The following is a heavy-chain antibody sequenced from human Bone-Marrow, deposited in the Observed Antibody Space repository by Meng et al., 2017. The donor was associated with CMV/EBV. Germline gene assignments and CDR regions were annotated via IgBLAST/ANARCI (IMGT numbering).Heavy chain of an antibody. V-gene: IGHV3-21*04. D-gene: IGHD5-24*01. CDR3: AKDWGRDGYNHFDY. CDR2: ISSSSSYI. J-gene: IGHJ4*02. Sequence: GESLKISCAASGFTFSSYSMNWVRQAPGKGLEWVSSISSSSSYIYYADSVKGRFTISRDNSKNTLYLQMNSLRAEDTAVYYCAKDWGRDGYNHFDYWGQGTLVTVSS. CDR1: GFTFSSYS.